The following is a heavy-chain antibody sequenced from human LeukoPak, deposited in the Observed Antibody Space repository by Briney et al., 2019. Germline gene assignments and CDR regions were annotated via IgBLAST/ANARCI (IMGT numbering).Heavy chain of an antibody. J-gene: IGHJ3*02. Sequence: ASVKVSCKASGYTFTSYYMHWVTQAPGQGLECMGILNPSGGSTIYAQKFQGRVTMTRDTSTSTVYMELSSLRSEDTAVYYCARDSGGGIAELLDAFDIWGQGTMVTVSS. D-gene: IGHD6-13*01. CDR1: GYTFTSYY. V-gene: IGHV1-46*01. CDR3: ARDSGGGIAELLDAFDI. CDR2: LNPSGGST.